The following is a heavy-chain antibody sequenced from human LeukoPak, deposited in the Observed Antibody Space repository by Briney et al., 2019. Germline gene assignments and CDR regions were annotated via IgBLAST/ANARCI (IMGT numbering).Heavy chain of an antibody. D-gene: IGHD2-15*01. CDR1: GFTFDDYG. CDR2: INWNGGRT. J-gene: IGHJ4*02. Sequence: GGSLRLSCAASGFTFDDYGMNWVRHAPGEGLQWVSGINWNGGRTGYADSVKGRFTISRDNAKSSLYLQMNSLRAEDTALYYCARGQGYSAYWGQGTLVTVSS. CDR3: ARGQGYSAY. V-gene: IGHV3-20*04.